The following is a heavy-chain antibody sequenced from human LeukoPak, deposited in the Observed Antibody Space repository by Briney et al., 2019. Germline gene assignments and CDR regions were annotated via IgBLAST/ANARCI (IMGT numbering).Heavy chain of an antibody. CDR3: ARGDYEYYYYYYMDV. J-gene: IGHJ6*03. CDR2: INSDGSST. D-gene: IGHD4-17*01. CDR1: GFTFSSYW. V-gene: IGHV3-74*01. Sequence: GGSLRLSCAASGFTFSSYWMHWVRQAPGKGLVWVSRINSDGSSTSYADSVKGRFTISRDNAKNTLYLQMNSLRAEGTAVYYCARGDYEYYYYYYMDVWGKGTTVTVSS.